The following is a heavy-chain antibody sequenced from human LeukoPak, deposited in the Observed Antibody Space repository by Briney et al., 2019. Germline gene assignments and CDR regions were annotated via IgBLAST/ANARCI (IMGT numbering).Heavy chain of an antibody. V-gene: IGHV1-2*02. Sequence: VASVKVSCKASGYTFTGYYMHWVRQAPGQGLEWMGWINPNSGGTNYAQKFQGRVTMTRDTSISTAYMELSRLRSDDTAVYYCARGAASIGYDAFDIWGQGTMVTVSS. CDR3: ARGAASIGYDAFDI. J-gene: IGHJ3*02. CDR2: INPNSGGT. CDR1: GYTFTGYY. D-gene: IGHD2-15*01.